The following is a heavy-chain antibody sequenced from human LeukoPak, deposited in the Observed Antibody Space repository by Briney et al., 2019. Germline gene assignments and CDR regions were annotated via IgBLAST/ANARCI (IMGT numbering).Heavy chain of an antibody. Sequence: PGGSLRLSCAASGFTFSSYAMNWVRQAPGRGLEWVSAISGGGGSTYYADSVKGRFTISRDNYKNTLYLQMNSLRAEDTAVYYCAKGKSSEPYYDLWSGFRSTDAFDIWGQGTMVTVSS. CDR1: GFTFSSYA. D-gene: IGHD3-3*01. J-gene: IGHJ3*02. V-gene: IGHV3-23*01. CDR3: AKGKSSEPYYDLWSGFRSTDAFDI. CDR2: ISGGGGST.